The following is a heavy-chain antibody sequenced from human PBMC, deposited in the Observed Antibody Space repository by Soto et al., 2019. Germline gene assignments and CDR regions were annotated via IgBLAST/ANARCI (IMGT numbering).Heavy chain of an antibody. D-gene: IGHD2-2*01. CDR1: GGFFGTNV. CDR2: IYYGGTT. J-gene: IGHJ5*02. Sequence: LNCNLSGGFFGTNVGLGGRQPPGKGLEWVGYIYYGGTTSYNPSLKGRVAISLETSKSQFSMRLSSVTAADTAVYYCARLGAFYQSLDPWGPGTLVTVSS. V-gene: IGHV4-59*08. CDR3: ARLGAFYQSLDP.